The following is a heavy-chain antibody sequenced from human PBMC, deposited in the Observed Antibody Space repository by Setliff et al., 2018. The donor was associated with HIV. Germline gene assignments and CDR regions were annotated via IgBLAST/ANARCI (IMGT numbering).Heavy chain of an antibody. J-gene: IGHJ4*02. D-gene: IGHD3-22*01. V-gene: IGHV4-38-2*01. Sequence: SETLSLTCAVSGYSISSDYYWGWIRQPPGKGLEWIGSIHHTGRTYYNPSLKSRITISLDTSKNQYSLKLTSVTAADTAVYYCARWSSSGTDLAVLWGQGTLVTVSS. CDR2: IHHTGRT. CDR1: GYSISSDYY. CDR3: ARWSSSGTDLAVL.